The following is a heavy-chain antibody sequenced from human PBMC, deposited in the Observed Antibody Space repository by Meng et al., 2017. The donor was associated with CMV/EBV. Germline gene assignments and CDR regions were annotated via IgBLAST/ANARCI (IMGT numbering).Heavy chain of an antibody. D-gene: IGHD3-3*01. CDR3: ARDWITIFDYYYGMDV. J-gene: IGHJ6*02. CDR2: IYYSGST. V-gene: IGHV4-59*01. Sequence: GSLRLSCTVSGGSISGYYWSWIRQPPGKGLEWIGYIYYSGSTNYNPSLKSRVTISVDTSKNQFSLKLSSVTAADTAVYYCARDWITIFDYYYGMDVWGQGTTVNVSS. CDR1: GGSISGYY.